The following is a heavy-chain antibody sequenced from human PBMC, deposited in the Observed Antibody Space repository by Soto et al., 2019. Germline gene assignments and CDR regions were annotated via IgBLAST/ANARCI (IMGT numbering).Heavy chain of an antibody. V-gene: IGHV1-18*04. D-gene: IGHD3-16*01. J-gene: IGHJ4*02. Sequence: ASVKVSCKASGYTFTSYGISWVRQAPGQGLEWMGWISAYNGNTNYAQKLQGRVTMTTDTSTSTAYMELRSLRSDDTAVYYGAVTFYSAPYDFAGPPWWGQGSLGTGSA. CDR3: AVTFYSAPYDFAGPPW. CDR2: ISAYNGNT. CDR1: GYTFTSYG.